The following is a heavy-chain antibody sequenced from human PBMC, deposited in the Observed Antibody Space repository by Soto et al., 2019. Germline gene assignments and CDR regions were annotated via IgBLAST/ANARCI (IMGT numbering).Heavy chain of an antibody. V-gene: IGHV3-74*01. CDR2: INSDGTIT. CDR3: TRDGGGRYYGGFDN. D-gene: IGHD1-26*01. Sequence: EVQLVESGGRLVQPGGSLRLSCATSGFDFTTYWMHWVRQVPGKGVVWVSRINSDGTITDYADSVKGRFTVSRDNAEKTLFLEMSSPRDDDTAVYYCTRDGGGRYYGGFDNWGQGTLVTVSS. CDR1: GFDFTTYW. J-gene: IGHJ4*02.